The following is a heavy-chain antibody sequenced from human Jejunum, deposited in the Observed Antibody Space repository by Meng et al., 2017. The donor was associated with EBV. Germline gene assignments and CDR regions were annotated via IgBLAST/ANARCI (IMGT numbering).Heavy chain of an antibody. Sequence: QLQLQESGPGLVKPSENLSLTCTGPGGSINNSNYYWGWIRQPPGKGLEWVGNIYNSGSPKYNPSLKSRVTISVDASKNQFSLKLSSVTAADTAVYYCVRVWNYYGSGSYYPAWGQGTLGNVSS. D-gene: IGHD3-10*01. V-gene: IGHV4-39*07. CDR1: GGSINNSNYY. CDR3: VRVWNYYGSGSYYPA. CDR2: IYNSGSP. J-gene: IGHJ4*02.